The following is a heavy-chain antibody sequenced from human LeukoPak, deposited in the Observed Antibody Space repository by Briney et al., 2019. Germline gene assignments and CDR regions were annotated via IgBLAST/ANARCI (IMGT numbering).Heavy chain of an antibody. CDR2: INHSGST. D-gene: IGHD2-2*01. Sequence: PSETLSLTCAVHGGSFSGYYWSWIRQSPGKGLEWIGEINHSGSTNYNPSLKSRITMSIDTSKNQFSLHLGSVTAADTAVYYCARGGPYCSSTSCSYSHFDYWGQGTLVTVSS. J-gene: IGHJ4*02. CDR1: GGSFSGYY. CDR3: ARGGPYCSSTSCSYSHFDY. V-gene: IGHV4-34*01.